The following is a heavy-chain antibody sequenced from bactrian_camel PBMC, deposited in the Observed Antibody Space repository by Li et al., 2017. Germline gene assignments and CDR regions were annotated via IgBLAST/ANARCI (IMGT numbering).Heavy chain of an antibody. V-gene: IGHV3S53*01. CDR1: GYSLSTYC. CDR3: AEGFRNCRDGCECASFGY. J-gene: IGHJ4*01. CDR2: IDWDGST. D-gene: IGHD3*01. Sequence: HVQLVESGGGSVQAGGSLRLSCTASGYSLSTYCMGWFRQAPGKEREGVAHIDWDGSTGYADSVKGRFTTSQDDAKNTMYLQMNDLKPEDTATYYCAEGFRNCRDGCECASFGYWGQGTQVTVS.